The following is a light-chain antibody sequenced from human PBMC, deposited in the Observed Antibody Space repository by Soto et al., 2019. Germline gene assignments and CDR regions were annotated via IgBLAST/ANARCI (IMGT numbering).Light chain of an antibody. Sequence: QLPHSASSLSASIGDRFTITCRASQSIGSWLAWYQQKPGKAPKLLIYKTSILENGVPSRFSGSGSGTEFTLSSSSLQPDDFATYYCQQYNSYWTFGQGTKVDIK. V-gene: IGKV1-5*03. J-gene: IGKJ1*01. CDR2: KTS. CDR1: QSIGSW. CDR3: QQYNSYWT.